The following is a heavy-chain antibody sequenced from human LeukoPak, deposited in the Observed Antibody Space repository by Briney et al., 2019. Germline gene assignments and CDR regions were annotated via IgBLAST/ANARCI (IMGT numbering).Heavy chain of an antibody. CDR2: IKQDGSEK. CDR1: AFTFSSYW. CDR3: ARDFGDTYDPADYFDY. D-gene: IGHD3-16*01. Sequence: PGGSLRLSCAASAFTFSSYWMSWVRQAPGKGLEWVANIKQDGSEKYYVDSVKGRFTISRDNAKNSLYLQMNSLRAEDTAVYYCARDFGDTYDPADYFDYWGQGTLVTVSS. J-gene: IGHJ4*02. V-gene: IGHV3-7*04.